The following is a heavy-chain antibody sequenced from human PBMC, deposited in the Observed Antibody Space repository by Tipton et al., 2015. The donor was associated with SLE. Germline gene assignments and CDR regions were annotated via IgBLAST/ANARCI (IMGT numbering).Heavy chain of an antibody. D-gene: IGHD5-12*01. J-gene: IGHJ4*02. CDR3: ARLGGGYSVDS. Sequence: LRLSCTVSGDSLGGSYWSWIRQSPGKGLEWIGYISYSGSTNYNPSLRSRVTISIDTSKNQLSLELSSVTAGDTAVYYCARLGGGYSVDSWGQGTPVTVSS. V-gene: IGHV4-59*08. CDR2: ISYSGST. CDR1: GDSLGGSY.